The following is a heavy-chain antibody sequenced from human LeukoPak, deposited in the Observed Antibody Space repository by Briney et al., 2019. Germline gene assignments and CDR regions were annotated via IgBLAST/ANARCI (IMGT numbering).Heavy chain of an antibody. CDR3: ARGAPYYYYYMDV. CDR2: IYYSGST. J-gene: IGHJ6*03. V-gene: IGHV4-59*01. CDR1: GGSISSYY. Sequence: SETLSLTCTVSGGSISSYYWSWIRQPPGKGLEWIGYIYYSGSTNYNPSLKSRVTISVDTSKNQFSLKLSSVTAADTAVYYCARGAPYYYYYMDVWGKGTTVTISS. D-gene: IGHD3-16*01.